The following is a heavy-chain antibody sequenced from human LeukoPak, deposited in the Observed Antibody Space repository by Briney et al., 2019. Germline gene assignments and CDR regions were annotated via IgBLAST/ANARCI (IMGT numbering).Heavy chain of an antibody. D-gene: IGHD4-17*01. J-gene: IGHJ6*02. Sequence: SETLSLTCAVYGGSFSGYYWSWIRQPPGKGLEWIGYIYYSGSTNYNPSLKSRVTISVDTSKNQFSLKLSSVTAADTAVYYCARSVDYGDYASQDSGMDVWGQGTTVTVSS. V-gene: IGHV4-59*01. CDR2: IYYSGST. CDR3: ARSVDYGDYASQDSGMDV. CDR1: GGSFSGYY.